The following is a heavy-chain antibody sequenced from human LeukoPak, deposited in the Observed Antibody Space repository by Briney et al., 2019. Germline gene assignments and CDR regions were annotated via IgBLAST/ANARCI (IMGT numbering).Heavy chain of an antibody. CDR2: IRSKTYSYAT. CDR1: GFTFSGSA. J-gene: IGHJ4*02. Sequence: GGSLKVSCAASGFTFSGSAMHWVRQASGKGLEWVGHIRSKTYSYATAYAASVKGRFTISRDDSKNTAYLQMISLKTEDTAVYYCTSGNSSGSDYWGQGTLVTVSS. V-gene: IGHV3-73*01. CDR3: TSGNSSGSDY. D-gene: IGHD6-6*01.